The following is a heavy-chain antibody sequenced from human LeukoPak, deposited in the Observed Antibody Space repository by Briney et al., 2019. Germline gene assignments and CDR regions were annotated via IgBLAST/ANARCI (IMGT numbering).Heavy chain of an antibody. D-gene: IGHD6-25*01. CDR3: ARDRQGGH. V-gene: IGHV1-18*01. Sequence: ASVKVSCKASGYTFTNYGITWVRQAPGQGLEWMGWTSSYNGNTNYAQKFQGRVTMTTDTSTSTAYMELRSLTSDDTAVYYCARDRQGGHWGQGTLVTVSS. J-gene: IGHJ4*02. CDR1: GYTFTNYG. CDR2: TSSYNGNT.